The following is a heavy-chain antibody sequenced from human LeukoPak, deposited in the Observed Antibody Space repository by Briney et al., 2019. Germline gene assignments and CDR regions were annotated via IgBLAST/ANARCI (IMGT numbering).Heavy chain of an antibody. CDR3: ARDPTPSDGEYPPDHFDY. V-gene: IGHV1-18*01. CDR1: GYIYTNYG. D-gene: IGHD4-17*01. Sequence: ASVKVSCKASGYIYTNYGINWVRQAPGQGLEWMGWINTYNGNTNYATKLHGRVTMTTDTPTSTAYMEQRSLRFDDTAIYYCARDPTPSDGEYPPDHFDYWGQGTLVTVSS. CDR2: INTYNGNT. J-gene: IGHJ4*02.